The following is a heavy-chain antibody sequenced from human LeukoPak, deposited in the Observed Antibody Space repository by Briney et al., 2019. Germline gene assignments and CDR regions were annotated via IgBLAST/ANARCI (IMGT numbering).Heavy chain of an antibody. CDR2: IYYSGST. J-gene: IGHJ4*02. CDR1: GGSISSSSYY. CDR3: ARLAANWNYVDY. D-gene: IGHD1-1*01. V-gene: IGHV4-39*01. Sequence: SETLSLTCTVSGGSISSSSYYWGWIRQPPGKGLEWIGSIYYSGSTYYNPSLKSRVTISVDTSKNQFSLKLSSVTAADTAVYYCARLAANWNYVDYWGQGTLVTVSS.